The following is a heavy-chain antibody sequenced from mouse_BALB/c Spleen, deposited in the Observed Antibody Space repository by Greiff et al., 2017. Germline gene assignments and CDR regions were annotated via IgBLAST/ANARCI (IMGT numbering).Heavy chain of an antibody. V-gene: IGHV3-2*02. Sequence: VQLKQSGPGLVKPSQSLSLTCTVTGYSITSDYAWNWIRQFPGNKLEWMGYISYSGSTSYNPSLKSRISITRDTSKNQFFLQLNSVTTEDTATYYCARHYYGSTSWFYFDYWGQGTTLTVSS. J-gene: IGHJ2*01. CDR3: ARHYYGSTSWFYFDY. CDR2: ISYSGST. CDR1: GYSITSDYA. D-gene: IGHD1-1*01.